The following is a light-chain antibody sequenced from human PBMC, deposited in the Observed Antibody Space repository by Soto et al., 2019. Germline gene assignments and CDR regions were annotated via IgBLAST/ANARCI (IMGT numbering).Light chain of an antibody. CDR2: GAS. V-gene: IGKV3-11*01. CDR3: LHYKDWPRWT. CDR1: QSVSSY. Sequence: EIVLTQSPATLSLSPGERATLSCRASQSVSSYLAWYQQKPGQAPRLLIYGASSRATGIPDRFSGSGSGTEFTLTISSLQSEDFAVYYCLHYKDWPRWTFGQGTKVDIK. J-gene: IGKJ1*01.